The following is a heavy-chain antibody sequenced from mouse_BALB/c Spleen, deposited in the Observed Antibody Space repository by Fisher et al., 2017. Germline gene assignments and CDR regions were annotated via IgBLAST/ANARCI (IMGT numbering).Heavy chain of an antibody. V-gene: IGHV1-77*01. CDR3: ARGITTNYAMDY. D-gene: IGHD2-4*01. Sequence: KFKGKATLTADKSSSTAYMELSSLTSEDSAVYYCARGITTNYAMDYWGQGTSVTVSS. J-gene: IGHJ4*01.